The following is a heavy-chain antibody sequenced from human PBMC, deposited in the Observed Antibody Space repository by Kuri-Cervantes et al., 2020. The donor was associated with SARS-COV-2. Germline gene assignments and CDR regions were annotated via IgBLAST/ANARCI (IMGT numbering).Heavy chain of an antibody. J-gene: IGHJ4*02. CDR1: GFTFSSYA. CDR2: ISGSGGGT. CDR3: AKNPYYDFWSGLYFDS. Sequence: GESLKISCAASGFTFSSYAMSWVRQAPGKGLEWVSGISGSGGGTDYADSVQGRFTISRDNSKNTLYLEMNGLGGEDTAVYFCAKNPYYDFWSGLYFDSWGQGTLVTGYS. V-gene: IGHV3-23*01. D-gene: IGHD3-3*01.